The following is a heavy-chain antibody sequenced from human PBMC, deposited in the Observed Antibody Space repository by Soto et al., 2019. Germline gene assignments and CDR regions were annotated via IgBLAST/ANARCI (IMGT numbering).Heavy chain of an antibody. J-gene: IGHJ6*02. CDR3: ARDDHYGSGSYYKLGYYYGMDV. D-gene: IGHD3-10*01. Sequence: PVKSLSRTFAVNGGALRGSYWSGIGKTPGKVLEWIGEINHSGSTNYNPSLKSRVTISVDTSKNQFSLKLSSVTAADTAVHYCARDDHYGSGSYYKLGYYYGMDVWGQGTTVT. CDR1: GGALRGSY. V-gene: IGHV4-34*01. CDR2: INHSGST.